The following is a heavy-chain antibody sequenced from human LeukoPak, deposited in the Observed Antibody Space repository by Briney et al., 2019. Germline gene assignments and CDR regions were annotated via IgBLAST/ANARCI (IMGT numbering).Heavy chain of an antibody. CDR2: INHSGST. Sequence: PSETLSLTCAVYGGSFSGYYWSWIRQLPGKGLEWIGEINHSGSTNYNPSLKSRVTISVDTSKNQFPLKLSSVTAADTAVYYCARVPSWGALDYWGQGTLVTVSS. V-gene: IGHV4-34*01. CDR1: GGSFSGYY. CDR3: ARVPSWGALDY. J-gene: IGHJ4*02. D-gene: IGHD3-16*01.